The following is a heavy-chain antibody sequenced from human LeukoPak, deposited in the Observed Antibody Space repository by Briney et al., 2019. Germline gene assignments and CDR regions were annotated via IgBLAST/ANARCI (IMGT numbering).Heavy chain of an antibody. CDR3: ARRRYYDSSGYLE. J-gene: IGHJ1*01. D-gene: IGHD3-22*01. CDR1: GGSVSSSSYY. CDR2: IYYSGST. V-gene: IGHV4-39*01. Sequence: SETLSLTCTVSGGSVSSSSYYWGWIRQPPGKWLEWIGSIYYSGSTYYSPSLKSRVTLSIDMSNHQFSLILSSVTAADTALYFCARRRYYDSSGYLEWGQGTLVTVSS.